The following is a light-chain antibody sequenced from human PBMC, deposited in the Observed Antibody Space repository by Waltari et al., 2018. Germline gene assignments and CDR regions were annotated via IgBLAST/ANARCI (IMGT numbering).Light chain of an antibody. CDR2: QAS. CDR1: ESINGW. J-gene: IGKJ1*01. CDR3: QQYKSYPWT. Sequence: DIQMTQSPSTLSASVGDRVTITCRASESINGWLAWYQQKPGKAPKLLIYQASGLESGVPSRFSGSGSATEFTLTVSSLQPDDIATYYCQQYKSYPWTFGQGTKVEIK. V-gene: IGKV1-5*03.